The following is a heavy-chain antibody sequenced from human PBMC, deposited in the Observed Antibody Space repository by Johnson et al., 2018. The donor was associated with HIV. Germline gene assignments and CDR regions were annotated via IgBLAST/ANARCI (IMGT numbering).Heavy chain of an antibody. CDR3: ARGHSHSSSWSLGAFDI. V-gene: IGHV3-20*04. CDR1: GFTVSSNY. D-gene: IGHD6-13*01. CDR2: INWNGGST. J-gene: IGHJ3*02. Sequence: EVQLVESGGGLVQPGGSLRLSCAASGFTVSSNYMSWVRQAPGKGLEWVSGINWNGGSTGYADSVKGRFTISRDNAKNSLYLQMNSLRAEDTALYYCARGHSHSSSWSLGAFDIWGQGTMVTVSS.